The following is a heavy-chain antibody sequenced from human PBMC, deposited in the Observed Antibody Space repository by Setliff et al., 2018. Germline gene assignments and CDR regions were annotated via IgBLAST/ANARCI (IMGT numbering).Heavy chain of an antibody. Sequence: GGSLRLSCAASGFTFSSYEMNWVRQAPGKGLEWVSYISSSGSTIYYADSVKGRFTISRDNAKNSLYLQMNSLRAEDTAVYYCAREGKEGFGELPDYYYYYMDVWGKGTTVTVSS. CDR2: ISSSGSTI. J-gene: IGHJ6*03. D-gene: IGHD3-10*01. CDR3: AREGKEGFGELPDYYYYYMDV. V-gene: IGHV3-48*03. CDR1: GFTFSSYE.